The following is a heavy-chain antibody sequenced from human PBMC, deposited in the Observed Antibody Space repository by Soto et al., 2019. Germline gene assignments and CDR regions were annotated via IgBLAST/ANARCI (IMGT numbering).Heavy chain of an antibody. CDR1: GGTFSSYA. CDR3: ASYWNYDYGMDV. D-gene: IGHD1-1*01. Sequence: GASVKVSCKASGGTFSSYAISWVRQAPGQGLEWMGGIIPIFGTANYAQKFQGRVTITADESTSTAYMELSSLRSEDTAAYYCASYWNYDYGMDVWGQGTTVTVSS. J-gene: IGHJ6*02. CDR2: IIPIFGTA. V-gene: IGHV1-69*13.